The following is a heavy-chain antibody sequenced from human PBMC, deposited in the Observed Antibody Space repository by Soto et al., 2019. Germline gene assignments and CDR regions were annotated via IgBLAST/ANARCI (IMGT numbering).Heavy chain of an antibody. CDR1: GFTFSSYG. CDR2: IWYDGSNK. J-gene: IGHJ6*02. Sequence: QVQLVESGGGVVQPGRSLRLSCAASGFTFSSYGMHWVRQAPGKGLEWVAVIWYDGSNKYYAGSVKGRFTISRDNSKNTLYLQMNSLRAEDTAVYYCARDSGYCSGGSCYYYYYGMDVWGQGTTVTVSS. V-gene: IGHV3-33*01. CDR3: ARDSGYCSGGSCYYYYYGMDV. D-gene: IGHD2-15*01.